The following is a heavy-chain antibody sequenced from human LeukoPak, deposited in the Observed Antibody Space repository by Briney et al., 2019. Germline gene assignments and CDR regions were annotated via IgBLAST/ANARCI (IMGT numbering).Heavy chain of an antibody. J-gene: IGHJ5*02. CDR1: GFTFSSYS. CDR3: ARESTYDFWSGYSGGNNWFDP. V-gene: IGHV3-21*01. D-gene: IGHD3-3*01. CDR2: ISSSSSYI. Sequence: GGSLRLSCAASGFTFSSYSMNWVRQAPGKGLEWVSSISSSSSYIYCADSVKGRFTISRDNAKNSLYLQMNSLRAEDTAVYYCARESTYDFWSGYSGGNNWFDPWGQGTLVTVSS.